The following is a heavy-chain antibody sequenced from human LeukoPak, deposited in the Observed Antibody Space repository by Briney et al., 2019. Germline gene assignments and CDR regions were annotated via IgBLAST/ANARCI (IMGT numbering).Heavy chain of an antibody. D-gene: IGHD2-8*01. Sequence: SETLSLTCTVSGGSISSYYWSWIWQPPGKGLEWIGYIYYSGSTNYNPSLKSRVTISVDTSKNQFSLKLSSVTAADTAVYYCARAPGGVYAHNWFDPWGQGTLVTVSS. CDR3: ARAPGGVYAHNWFDP. V-gene: IGHV4-59*01. CDR2: IYYSGST. CDR1: GGSISSYY. J-gene: IGHJ5*02.